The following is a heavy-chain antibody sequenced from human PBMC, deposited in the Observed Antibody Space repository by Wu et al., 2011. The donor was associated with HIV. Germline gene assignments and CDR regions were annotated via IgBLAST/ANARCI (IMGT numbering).Heavy chain of an antibody. Sequence: QVQLVQSGAEVKKPGASVKVSCKASGYNFTGHYLHWVRQAPGQGLEWMGWINPNSGDTDYVQTFQGRVTMTRDTSISTAYMELSSLRSDDTAVYYCARVEARDFWSGYYDYWGQGTLVTVSS. CDR2: INPNSGDT. V-gene: IGHV1-2*02. J-gene: IGHJ4*02. CDR1: GYNFTGHY. CDR3: ARVEARDFWSGYYDY. D-gene: IGHD3-3*01.